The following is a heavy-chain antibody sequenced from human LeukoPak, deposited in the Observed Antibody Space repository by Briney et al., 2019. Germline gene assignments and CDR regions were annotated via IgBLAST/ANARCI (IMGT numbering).Heavy chain of an antibody. D-gene: IGHD2-2*01. V-gene: IGHV5-51*01. CDR1: GYRFTSYW. Sequence: GESLKISCMGSGYRFTSYWIAWVRQMPGKGLEWMGIIYPGDSDTRYSPSFQGQVTISADKSINTAYLQWSSLKASHAAMYYCARLGYCTSTSCYGLDPWGQGTLVTVSS. J-gene: IGHJ5*02. CDR2: IYPGDSDT. CDR3: ARLGYCTSTSCYGLDP.